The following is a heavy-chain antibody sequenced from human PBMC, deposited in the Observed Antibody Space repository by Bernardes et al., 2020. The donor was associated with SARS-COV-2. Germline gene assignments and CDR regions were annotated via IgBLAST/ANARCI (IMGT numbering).Heavy chain of an antibody. CDR1: GGSFSGYY. Sequence: SETLSLTCAVYGGSFSGYYWSWIRQPPGKGLEWIGEINHSGSTNYNPSLKSRVTISVDTSKNQFSLKLSSVTAADTAVYYCARGRLEWLLPTFYYYYYGMDVWGQGTTVTVSS. CDR3: ARGRLEWLLPTFYYYYYGMDV. D-gene: IGHD3-3*01. J-gene: IGHJ6*02. V-gene: IGHV4-34*01. CDR2: INHSGST.